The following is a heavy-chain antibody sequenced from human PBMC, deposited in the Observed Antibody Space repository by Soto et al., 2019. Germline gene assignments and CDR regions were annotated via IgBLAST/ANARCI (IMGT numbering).Heavy chain of an antibody. J-gene: IGHJ4*02. V-gene: IGHV4-31*02. CDR2: IYYSGST. Sequence: PSETLSLTCTVSGGSISSGGYYWSWIRQHPGKGLEWIGYIYYSGSTYYNPSLKSRVTISVDTSKNQFSLKLSSVTAADTAVYYCARVDSLRLLFDYWGQGTLVTVSS. D-gene: IGHD5-12*01. CDR1: GGSISSGGYY. CDR3: ARVDSLRLLFDY.